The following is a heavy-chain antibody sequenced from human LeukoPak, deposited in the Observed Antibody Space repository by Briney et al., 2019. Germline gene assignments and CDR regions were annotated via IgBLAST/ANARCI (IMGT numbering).Heavy chain of an antibody. Sequence: SQTLSLTCAISGDSVSSNSAAWNWLRQSPSRGLEWLGRTYYRSKWYNDYAVSVKSRITINPDTSKNQFSLQLNSVTPEDTAVYYCAREESGYYDSSGYSISDAFDIWGQGTMATVSS. V-gene: IGHV6-1*01. CDR1: GDSVSSNSAA. CDR3: AREESGYYDSSGYSISDAFDI. CDR2: TYYRSKWYN. D-gene: IGHD3-22*01. J-gene: IGHJ3*02.